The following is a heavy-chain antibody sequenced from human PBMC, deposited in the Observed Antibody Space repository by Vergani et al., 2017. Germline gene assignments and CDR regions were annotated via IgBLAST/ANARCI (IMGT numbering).Heavy chain of an antibody. CDR3: ARNLAYCGGDCYSTYYYYYMDV. V-gene: IGHV3-23*03. J-gene: IGHJ6*03. CDR2: IYSGGST. CDR1: GFTFSSYA. Sequence: EVQLLESGGGLVQPGGSLRLSCAASGFTFSSYAMSWVRQAPGKGLEWVSVIYSGGSTYYADSVKGRFTISRDNSKNTLYLQMNSLRAEDTAVYYCARNLAYCGGDCYSTYYYYYMDVWGKGTTVTVSS. D-gene: IGHD2-21*01.